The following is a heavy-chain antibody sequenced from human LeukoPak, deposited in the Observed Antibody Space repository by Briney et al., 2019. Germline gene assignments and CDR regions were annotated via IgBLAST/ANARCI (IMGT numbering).Heavy chain of an antibody. CDR2: IYYSAST. D-gene: IGHD6-13*01. V-gene: IGHV4-39*01. CDR1: GGSISSSSYY. CDR3: ARHRPVMAAAGTGDY. Sequence: PSETLSLTCTVSGGSISSSSYYWGWIRQPPGKGLEWIGSIYYSASTYYNPSLKSRVTISVDTSKNQFSLKLSSVTAADTAVYYCARHRPVMAAAGTGDYWGQGTLVTVSS. J-gene: IGHJ4*02.